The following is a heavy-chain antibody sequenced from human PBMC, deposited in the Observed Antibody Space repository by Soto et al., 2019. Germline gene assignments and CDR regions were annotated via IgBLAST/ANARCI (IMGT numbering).Heavy chain of an antibody. CDR1: GFTFSTYP. CDR2: ISSNGGST. D-gene: IGHD5-12*01. V-gene: IGHV3-64*02. Sequence: GGSLRLSCAASGFTFSTYPMHWVRQAPGKGLEYVAGISSNGGSTYHADSVKGRLTISRDNSKNTLYLQMGSLRAEDMAVYYCARGESGYDSLFDYWGQGTLVTVSS. J-gene: IGHJ4*02. CDR3: ARGESGYDSLFDY.